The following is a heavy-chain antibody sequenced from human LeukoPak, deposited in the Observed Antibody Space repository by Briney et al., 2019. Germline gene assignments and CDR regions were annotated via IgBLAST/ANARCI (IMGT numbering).Heavy chain of an antibody. CDR2: ISWNSGSI. Sequence: GGSLRLSCAASGFTFDDYAMHWVRQAPGKGLEWVSGISWNSGSIGYADSVKGRFTISRDNAKNSLYLQMNSLRAEDTALYYCAKDKRDWNYGASWDYYYYYMDVWGKGTTVTVSS. D-gene: IGHD1-7*01. CDR3: AKDKRDWNYGASWDYYYYYMDV. J-gene: IGHJ6*03. CDR1: GFTFDDYA. V-gene: IGHV3-9*01.